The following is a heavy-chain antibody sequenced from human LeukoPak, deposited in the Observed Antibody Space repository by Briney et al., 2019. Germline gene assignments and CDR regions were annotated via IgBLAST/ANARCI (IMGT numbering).Heavy chain of an antibody. CDR2: IIPILGIA. CDR1: GGTFSSYA. V-gene: IGHV1-69*04. D-gene: IGHD5-18*01. Sequence: SVKVSCKASGGTFSSYAISWVRQAPGQGLEWMGRIIPILGIANYAQKFQGRVTITADKSTSTAYMELSSLRSEDTAVYYCALRGYSYVGPIDIWGQGTMVTVSS. CDR3: ALRGYSYVGPIDI. J-gene: IGHJ3*02.